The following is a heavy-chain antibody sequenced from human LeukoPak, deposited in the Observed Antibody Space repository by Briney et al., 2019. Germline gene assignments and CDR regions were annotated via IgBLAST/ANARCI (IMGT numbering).Heavy chain of an antibody. CDR2: ISSSSSYI. Sequence: GGSLRLSCAASGFTFSHYNMKWVRQAPGKGLEWVSSISSSSSYIYYADSVKGRFTISRDNAKNSLYLQMNSLRAEDTAVYYCARTGDHYDSSGYYYYWGQGTLVTVSS. D-gene: IGHD3-22*01. CDR1: GFTFSHYN. V-gene: IGHV3-21*01. CDR3: ARTGDHYDSSGYYYY. J-gene: IGHJ4*02.